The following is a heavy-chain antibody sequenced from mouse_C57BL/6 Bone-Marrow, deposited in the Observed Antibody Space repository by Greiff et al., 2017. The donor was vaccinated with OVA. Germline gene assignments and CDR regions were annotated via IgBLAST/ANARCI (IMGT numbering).Heavy chain of an antibody. CDR3: ARIRWGLRRYYYAMDY. CDR2: IDPSDSYT. Sequence: VQLQQPGAELVMPGASVKLSCKASGYTFTSYWMHWVKQRPGQGLEWIGEIDPSDSYTNYNQKFKGKSTLTVDKSSSTAYMQLSSLTSEDSAVYYCARIRWGLRRYYYAMDYWGQGTSVTVSS. V-gene: IGHV1-69*01. CDR1: GYTFTSYW. J-gene: IGHJ4*01. D-gene: IGHD2-4*01.